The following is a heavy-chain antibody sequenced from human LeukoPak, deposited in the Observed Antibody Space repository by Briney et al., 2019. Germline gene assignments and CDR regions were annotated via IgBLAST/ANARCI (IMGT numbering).Heavy chain of an antibody. CDR1: GGSISSYY. Sequence: SETLSVTCTVSGGSISSYYWSRIRQPAGKGLEWIGRIYTSGSTNYNPSLKSRVTMSVDTSKNQFSLKLSSVTAADTAVYYCASGTFYCTNGVCYTWFDPWGQGTLVTVSS. V-gene: IGHV4-4*07. CDR3: ASGTFYCTNGVCYTWFDP. J-gene: IGHJ5*02. D-gene: IGHD2-8*01. CDR2: IYTSGST.